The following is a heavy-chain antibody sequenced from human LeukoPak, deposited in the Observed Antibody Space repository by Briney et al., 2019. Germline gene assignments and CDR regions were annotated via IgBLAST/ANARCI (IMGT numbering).Heavy chain of an antibody. D-gene: IGHD6-25*01. V-gene: IGHV3-15*01. J-gene: IGHJ4*02. CDR3: TTRRQDGC. Sequence: GGSLRLSCVASGFTFSDAWMSWVRQAPGKGPGWVGRIKSKIDGGTIDYGAPVKGRFTISRDDSRNTLYLQMNSLKTEDTAVYYCTTRRQDGCWGQGTLVTVS. CDR1: GFTFSDAW. CDR2: IKSKIDGGTI.